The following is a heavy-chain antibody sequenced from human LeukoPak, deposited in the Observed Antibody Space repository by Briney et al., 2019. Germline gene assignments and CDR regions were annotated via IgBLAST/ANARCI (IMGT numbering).Heavy chain of an antibody. CDR2: INHSGST. CDR1: GGSFSGYY. D-gene: IGHD1-26*01. J-gene: IGHJ4*02. V-gene: IGHV4-34*01. CDR3: AVKGAPLTYFDY. Sequence: SETLSLTCAVYGGSFSGYYWSWIRQPPGKGLEWIGEINHSGSTNYNPSLKSRVTISVDTSKNQSSLKLSSVTAADTAVYYCAVKGAPLTYFDYWGQGTLVTVSS.